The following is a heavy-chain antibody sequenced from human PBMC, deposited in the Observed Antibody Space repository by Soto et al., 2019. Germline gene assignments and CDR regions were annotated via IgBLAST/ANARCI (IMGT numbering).Heavy chain of an antibody. CDR3: ARAYNPSSGFFDY. CDR2: IYYSGST. Sequence: SETLSLTCTVSGVSISSYYWSCIRQPPGKGLEWIGYIYYSGSTNYNPSLKSRVTISVDTSKNQFSLKLSSVTAADTAVYYCARAYNPSSGFFDYWGQGTLVTVSS. D-gene: IGHD3-22*01. V-gene: IGHV4-59*01. J-gene: IGHJ4*02. CDR1: GVSISSYY.